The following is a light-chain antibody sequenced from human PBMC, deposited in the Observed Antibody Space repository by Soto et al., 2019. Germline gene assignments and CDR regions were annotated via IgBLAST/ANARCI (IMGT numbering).Light chain of an antibody. J-gene: IGKJ1*01. CDR1: QSVSSSH. CDR3: QQRSNWPPWT. Sequence: VLTQSPGTLSLCPGERATRSCRASQSVSSSHLAWYQQKPGQAPRLLMYGASSRATGIPARFSGSGSGTDFSLTISSLEPEDFAVYYCQQRSNWPPWTFGQGTKVDIK. CDR2: GAS. V-gene: IGKV3D-20*02.